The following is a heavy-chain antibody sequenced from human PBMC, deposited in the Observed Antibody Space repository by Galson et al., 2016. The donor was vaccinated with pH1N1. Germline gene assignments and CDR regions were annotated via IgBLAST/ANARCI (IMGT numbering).Heavy chain of an antibody. CDR3: IRDLGRLRDY. CDR2: IDPSGGGS. Sequence: SVKVSCKASGYTFVAYYFHWVRQAPGQGLDWIGVIDPSGGGSIYVQRFQTRVSMTRDTSTSTVYMELSDLKSEDTAVYYCIRDLGRLRDYWGQGTLVTVSS. CDR1: GYTFVAYY. V-gene: IGHV1-46*03. D-gene: IGHD3-16*01. J-gene: IGHJ4*02.